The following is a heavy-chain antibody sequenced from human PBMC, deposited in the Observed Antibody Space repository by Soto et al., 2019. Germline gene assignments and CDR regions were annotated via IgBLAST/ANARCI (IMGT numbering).Heavy chain of an antibody. Sequence: KTSETLSLTCTVSGGSISSSSYYWGWIRQPPGKGLEWIGSIYYSGSTYYNPSLKSRVTISVDTSKNQFSLKLSSVTAADTAVYYCARHINTIFGVVITDLNWFDPWGQGTLVTVSS. CDR2: IYYSGST. V-gene: IGHV4-39*01. J-gene: IGHJ5*02. D-gene: IGHD3-3*01. CDR1: GGSISSSSYY. CDR3: ARHINTIFGVVITDLNWFDP.